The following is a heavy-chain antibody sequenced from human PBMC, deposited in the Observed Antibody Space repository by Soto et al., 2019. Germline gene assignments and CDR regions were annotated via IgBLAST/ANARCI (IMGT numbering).Heavy chain of an antibody. CDR1: GFTFSSYA. CDR3: ARGQLPAATTYFDF. J-gene: IGHJ4*02. Sequence: QVHLVESGGGVVQPGGSLRLSCAASGFTFSSYAIHWVRQAPGKGLEWVAIIWFDGSNKYYADSVKGRFSISRDNSKNTLFLQMDSLRAEDTAVYYCARGQLPAATTYFDFWGQGTLVIGSS. CDR2: IWFDGSNK. V-gene: IGHV3-33*01. D-gene: IGHD2-15*01.